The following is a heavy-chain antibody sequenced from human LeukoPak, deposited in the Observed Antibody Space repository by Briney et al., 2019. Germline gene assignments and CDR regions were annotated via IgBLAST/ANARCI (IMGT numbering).Heavy chain of an antibody. D-gene: IGHD3-10*01. Sequence: SVKVSCKASGGTFSSYAISWERQAPGQGLEWMGGIIPIFGTANYAQKFQGRVTITADKSTSTAYMELSSLRSEDTAVYYCARVSISDYGSGSYYNRNNWFDPWGQGTLVTVSS. CDR2: IIPIFGTA. V-gene: IGHV1-69*06. CDR3: ARVSISDYGSGSYYNRNNWFDP. J-gene: IGHJ5*02. CDR1: GGTFSSYA.